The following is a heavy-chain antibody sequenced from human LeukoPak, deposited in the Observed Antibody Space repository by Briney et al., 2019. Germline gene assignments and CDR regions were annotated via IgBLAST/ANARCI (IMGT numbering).Heavy chain of an antibody. J-gene: IGHJ4*02. CDR3: ASYSYYDSSGYYAY. V-gene: IGHV3-7*01. Sequence: PGGSLRLSCAASGFTFSSYWMNWVRQAPGKGLEWVANIKQDGSEKYYVDSVKGRFTISRDNAKNSLYLQMNSLRAEDTAVYYCASYSYYDSSGYYAYWGQGTLVTVSS. CDR2: IKQDGSEK. CDR1: GFTFSSYW. D-gene: IGHD3-22*01.